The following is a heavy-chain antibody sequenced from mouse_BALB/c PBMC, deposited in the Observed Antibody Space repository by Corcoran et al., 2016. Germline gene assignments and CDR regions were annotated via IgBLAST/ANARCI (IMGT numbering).Heavy chain of an antibody. Sequence: EVQLQQSGAELVKRGASVKLSCTASGFNIKDTYMHWVKQRPERGLGWIGRIDPANGNTKYDPKFQGKATITADTSSNTAYLQLSSLTSEDTAVYYCASTTVVARDYWGQGTTLTVSS. V-gene: IGHV14-3*02. CDR3: ASTTVVARDY. CDR1: GFNIKDTY. J-gene: IGHJ2*01. CDR2: IDPANGNT. D-gene: IGHD1-1*01.